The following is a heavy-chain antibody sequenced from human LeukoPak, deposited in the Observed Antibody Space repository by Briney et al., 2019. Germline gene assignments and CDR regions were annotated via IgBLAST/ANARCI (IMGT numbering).Heavy chain of an antibody. CDR2: IYYSGST. V-gene: IGHV4-31*03. Sequence: SETLSLTCIVSGGSISSGGYYWSWIRQHPGKGLEWIGYIYYSGSTYYNPSLKSRVTISVDTSKNQFSLKLSSVTAADTAVYYCARDFRTVVTRYYYYYGMDVWGQGTTVTVSS. CDR1: GGSISSGGYY. J-gene: IGHJ6*02. D-gene: IGHD2-21*02. CDR3: ARDFRTVVTRYYYYYGMDV.